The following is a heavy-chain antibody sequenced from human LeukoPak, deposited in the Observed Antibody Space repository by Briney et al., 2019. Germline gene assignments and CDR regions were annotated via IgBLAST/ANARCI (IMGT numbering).Heavy chain of an antibody. CDR2: IYYSGST. D-gene: IGHD3-10*01. Sequence: SETLSLTCTVSGGSISSYYWSWIRQPPGKGLEWIGYIYYSGSTNYNPSLKSRVTISVDTSKNQFSLKLSSVTAADTAVYYCARDAPPGVWFGELSTRSDAFDIWGQGTMATVSS. CDR1: GGSISSYY. CDR3: ARDAPPGVWFGELSTRSDAFDI. V-gene: IGHV4-59*01. J-gene: IGHJ3*02.